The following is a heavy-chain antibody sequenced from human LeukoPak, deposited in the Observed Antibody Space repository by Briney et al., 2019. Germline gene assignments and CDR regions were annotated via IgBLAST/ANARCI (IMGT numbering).Heavy chain of an antibody. D-gene: IGHD1-26*01. V-gene: IGHV1-46*01. CDR1: GYTFTSYG. CDR3: ARRWELTDAFDI. CDR2: INPSGGST. J-gene: IGHJ3*02. Sequence: ASVKVSCKASGYTFTSYGISWVRQAPGQGLEWMGIINPSGGSTSYAQKFQGRVTMTRDTSTSTVYMELSSLRSEDTAVYYCARRWELTDAFDIWGQGTMVTVSS.